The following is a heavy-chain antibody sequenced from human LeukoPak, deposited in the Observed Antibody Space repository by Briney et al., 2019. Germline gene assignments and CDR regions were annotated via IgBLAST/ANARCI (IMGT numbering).Heavy chain of an antibody. CDR1: GYTFTSYD. CDR2: MNPNSGNT. D-gene: IGHD6-13*01. CDR3: ARAGDSVAEAGNYYSHMDV. Sequence: ASVKVSCKASGYTFTSYDIHWVRQAPGQGLEWMGWMNPNSGNTGYAQKFQGRVTMTRNTSISTAYMELSCLRSEDTAVYYCARAGDSVAEAGNYYSHMDVWGKGTTVIVSS. V-gene: IGHV1-8*01. J-gene: IGHJ6*03.